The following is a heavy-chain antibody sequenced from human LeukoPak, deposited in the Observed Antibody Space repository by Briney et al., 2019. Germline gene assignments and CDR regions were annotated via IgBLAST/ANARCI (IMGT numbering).Heavy chain of an antibody. D-gene: IGHD3-10*01. CDR3: ARYFGDPQGMDV. J-gene: IGHJ6*02. Sequence: GGSLRLSCVASGFTLSSYSMNWVRQAPGKGLEWVSYISSGSSTIYYADSVKGRFTISRDNAKNSLHLQMNRLRDEDTAVYYCARYFGDPQGMDVWGQGTTVTVSS. V-gene: IGHV3-48*02. CDR2: ISSGSSTI. CDR1: GFTLSSYS.